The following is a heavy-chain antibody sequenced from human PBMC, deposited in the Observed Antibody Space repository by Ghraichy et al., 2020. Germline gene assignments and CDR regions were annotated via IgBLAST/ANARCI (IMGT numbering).Heavy chain of an antibody. Sequence: ASVKVSCKASGYTFSFYSINWVRQAPGQGLEWMGWINTNTGNPTYAQAFTGRFAFSLDTSVSTASLQITGLKAEDTAVYYCARLPDPNCSGGTCQLDYWGQGTLVTVSS. CDR3: ARLPDPNCSGGTCQLDY. CDR1: GYTFSFYS. J-gene: IGHJ4*02. CDR2: INTNTGNP. V-gene: IGHV7-4-1*02. D-gene: IGHD2-15*01.